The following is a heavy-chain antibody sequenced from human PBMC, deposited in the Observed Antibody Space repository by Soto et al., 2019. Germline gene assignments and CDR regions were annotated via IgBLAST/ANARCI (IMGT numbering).Heavy chain of an antibody. V-gene: IGHV1-24*01. CDR3: AKKALINMISSGRGAFDI. Sequence: ASVKVSCKVSGYTLTELSMHWVRQAPGKGLEWMGGFDPEDGETIYAQKFQGRVTMTEDTSTDTAYMELSSLRSEDTAVYYCAKKALINMISSGRGAFDIWGQGTMVTVSS. CDR2: FDPEDGET. J-gene: IGHJ3*02. CDR1: GYTLTELS. D-gene: IGHD3-22*01.